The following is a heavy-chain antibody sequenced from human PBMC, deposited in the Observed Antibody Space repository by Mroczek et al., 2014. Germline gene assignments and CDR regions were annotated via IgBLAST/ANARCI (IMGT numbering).Heavy chain of an antibody. CDR2: IWYDGSNK. CDR1: GFTFSYYG. Sequence: ESGGGVVQPGRSLRLSCAASGFTFSYYGMHWVRQAPGKGLQWVALIWYDGSNKYYADSVKGRFTISRDNSKDTVYLQMDSLRPEDTAVYYCAKDFGHSYDFYDFFQHWGQGTLVTVSS. CDR3: AKDFGHSYDFYDFFQH. D-gene: IGHD3/OR15-3a*01. J-gene: IGHJ4*02. V-gene: IGHV3-30*18.